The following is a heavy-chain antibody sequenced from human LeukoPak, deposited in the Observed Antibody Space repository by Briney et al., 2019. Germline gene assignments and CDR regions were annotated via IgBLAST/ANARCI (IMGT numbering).Heavy chain of an antibody. CDR3: AKDGPLPYTSTAFGRHFLVY. V-gene: IGHV3-30*18. CDR2: ISHDGSSQ. CDR1: GFTFSDYG. Sequence: GGSLTLSCAASGFTFSDYGMHWARLAPGKGLEWVAHISHDGSSQNYADSVQGRFTISRDNSKNTVDLQMNSLRAEDTAVYYCAKDGPLPYTSTAFGRHFLVYWGQGTLVTVSS. D-gene: IGHD6-13*01. J-gene: IGHJ4*02.